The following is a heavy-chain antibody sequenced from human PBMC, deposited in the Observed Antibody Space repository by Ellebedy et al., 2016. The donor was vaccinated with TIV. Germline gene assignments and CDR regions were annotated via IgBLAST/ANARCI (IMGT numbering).Heavy chain of an antibody. J-gene: IGHJ4*02. CDR2: IYYSGAT. V-gene: IGHV4-39*07. D-gene: IGHD3-10*01. Sequence: SETLSLXXTVSGDSMSGTSYWWGWIRQSPGKGLEWIGSIYYSGATYYNPSLERRVTLSIDTSKNQFSLRLNSLTAADTAIYHCARDLAMIRGVIQSHFDLWGQGTPVTVSS. CDR3: ARDLAMIRGVIQSHFDL. CDR1: GDSMSGTSYW.